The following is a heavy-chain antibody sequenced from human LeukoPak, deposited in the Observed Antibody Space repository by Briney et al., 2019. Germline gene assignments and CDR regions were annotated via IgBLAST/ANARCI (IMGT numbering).Heavy chain of an antibody. D-gene: IGHD3-22*01. CDR2: IHHSGST. V-gene: IGHV4-34*01. J-gene: IGHJ3*02. CDR3: ARLSFVEVIEFDI. Sequence: SETLSLTCGVFGGSFGGYYWSWIRQPPGKGLEWIGQIHHSGSTNYNPSLKSRVSISIDTPKNQFSLNLTSVTAADTAVYYCARLSFVEVIEFDIWGQGTMVTVSS. CDR1: GGSFGGYY.